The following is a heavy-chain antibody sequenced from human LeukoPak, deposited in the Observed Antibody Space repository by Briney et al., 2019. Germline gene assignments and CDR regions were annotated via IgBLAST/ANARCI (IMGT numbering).Heavy chain of an antibody. CDR1: GGTFSSYA. V-gene: IGHV1-69*05. J-gene: IGHJ3*02. CDR3: ARKGYCSGGSCYSDDAFDI. CDR2: IIPIFGTA. D-gene: IGHD2-15*01. Sequence: SVKVSCKASGGTFSSYAISGVRQAPGQGLEWMGRIIPIFGTANYAQKFQGRVTITTDESTSTAYMELSSLRSEDTAVYYCARKGYCSGGSCYSDDAFDIWGQGTMVTVSS.